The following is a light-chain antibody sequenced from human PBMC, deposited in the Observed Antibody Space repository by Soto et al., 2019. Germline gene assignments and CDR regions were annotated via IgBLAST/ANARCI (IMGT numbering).Light chain of an antibody. CDR1: QSITTW. Sequence: DIQMTQSPSTLSASVGDRVTITCRASQSITTWLAWYQQKPGHAPKLLIYKASSLQSGVPSRFSGSGSGTEFTLTISSLQPDDFATYYCQQYNTYSRTFGQGTKVDIK. CDR3: QQYNTYSRT. V-gene: IGKV1-5*03. CDR2: KAS. J-gene: IGKJ1*01.